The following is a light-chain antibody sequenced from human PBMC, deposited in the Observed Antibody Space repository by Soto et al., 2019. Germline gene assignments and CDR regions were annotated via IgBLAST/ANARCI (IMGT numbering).Light chain of an antibody. CDR3: LQVKSYPWT. J-gene: IGKJ1*01. CDR1: QGIGNS. Sequence: DIQLTQSPSFLSASLGDSVTITCRASQGIGNSLAWYQQQPGKAPKLLMYAPSTLQSGVPSRFSGSGSGAEFTLTINSLQAEDSATYYCLQVKSYPWTFGPGTKVEI. CDR2: APS. V-gene: IGKV1-9*01.